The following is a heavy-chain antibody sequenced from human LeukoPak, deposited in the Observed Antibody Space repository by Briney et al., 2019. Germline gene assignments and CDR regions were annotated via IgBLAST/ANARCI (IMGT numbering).Heavy chain of an antibody. CDR3: ASQSYARFDP. V-gene: IGHV3-21*01. Sequence: PGGSLRLSCAASGFTFSSYSLNWVRQAPGKGLEWVSSISSSSSYIYYADSVRGRFTISRDNARNSLFLQMNSLRVEDTAVYYCASQSYARFDPWGQGTLVTVSS. CDR1: GFTFSSYS. CDR2: ISSSSSYI. J-gene: IGHJ5*02. D-gene: IGHD3-16*01.